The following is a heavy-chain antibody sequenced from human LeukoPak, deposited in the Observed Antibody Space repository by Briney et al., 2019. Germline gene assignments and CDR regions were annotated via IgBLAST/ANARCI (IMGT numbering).Heavy chain of an antibody. J-gene: IGHJ6*02. CDR2: ISWNSGSI. D-gene: IGHD3-22*01. Sequence: GGSLRLSCAASGFTFDDYAMHWVRRAPGKGLEWVSGISWNSGSIGYADSVKGRFTISRDNAKNSLYLQMNSLRAEDTALYYCAKEEYYYDSSGYYSGYYYGMDVWGQGTTVTVSS. CDR3: AKEEYYYDSSGYYSGYYYGMDV. CDR1: GFTFDDYA. V-gene: IGHV3-9*01.